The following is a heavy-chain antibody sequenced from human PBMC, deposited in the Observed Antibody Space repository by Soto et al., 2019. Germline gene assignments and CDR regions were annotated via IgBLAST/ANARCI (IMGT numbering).Heavy chain of an antibody. D-gene: IGHD3-16*01. CDR2: ISDDSSYI. CDR3: ATPYYFNH. J-gene: IGHJ1*01. Sequence: PWGSLRLSCAASGFMFIAYTINCFRHAPWKGLEWLSSISDDSSYIDYADSLRGRFTVSRDNARNSLYLQIDSLGVEDTAVYYCATPYYFNHWGPGTLVTVSS. V-gene: IGHV3-21*06. CDR1: GFMFIAYT.